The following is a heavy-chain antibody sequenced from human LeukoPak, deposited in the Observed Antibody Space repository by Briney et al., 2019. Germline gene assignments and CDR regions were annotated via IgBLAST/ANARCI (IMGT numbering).Heavy chain of an antibody. Sequence: SGGSLRLSCAASGFTFSSYGMSWVRQAPGKGLEWVSAISGSGGSTYYADSVKGRFTISRDNSKNTLYLQMNSLRAEDTAVYYCAREDVDTAMGGRMGGYYYYYMDVWGKGTTVTVSS. J-gene: IGHJ6*03. CDR3: AREDVDTAMGGRMGGYYYYYMDV. V-gene: IGHV3-23*01. CDR1: GFTFSSYG. D-gene: IGHD5-18*01. CDR2: ISGSGGST.